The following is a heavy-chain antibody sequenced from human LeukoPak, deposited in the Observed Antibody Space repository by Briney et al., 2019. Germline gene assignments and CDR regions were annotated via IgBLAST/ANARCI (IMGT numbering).Heavy chain of an antibody. CDR3: ARDPVVAATLRYFDY. Sequence: SETLSLTCTVSGGAISSYYWSWIRQPAGKGLEWIGSIYYSGSTYYNPSLKSRVTISVDTSKNQFSLKLSSVTAADTAVYYCARDPVVAATLRYFDYWGQGTLVTVSS. J-gene: IGHJ4*02. V-gene: IGHV4-4*07. D-gene: IGHD2-15*01. CDR2: IYYSGST. CDR1: GGAISSYY.